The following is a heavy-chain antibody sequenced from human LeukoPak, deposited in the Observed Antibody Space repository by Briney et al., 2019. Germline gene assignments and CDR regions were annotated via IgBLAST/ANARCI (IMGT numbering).Heavy chain of an antibody. D-gene: IGHD6-19*01. CDR2: IYYSGST. CDR3: ARKWVINSSGGVREYWFDP. Sequence: PSETLSLTCTVSGGSISSYYWSWIRQPPGKGLEWIGYIYYSGSTSYNPSLKSRVTISVDTSKNQFSLKLSSVTAADTAVYSCARKWVINSSGGVREYWFDPLGPGNPGHRLL. CDR1: GGSISSYY. V-gene: IGHV4-59*01. J-gene: IGHJ5*02.